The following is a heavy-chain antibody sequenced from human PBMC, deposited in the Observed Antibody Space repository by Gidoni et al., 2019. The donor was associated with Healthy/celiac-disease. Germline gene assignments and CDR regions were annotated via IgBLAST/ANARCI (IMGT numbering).Heavy chain of an antibody. CDR2: INHSRST. Sequence: QVQLQQWGAGLLKPSETLSLTCAVYGGSFSGYYWSWIRQPPGKGLEWIGEINHSRSTNYNPSLKRRVTISVDTSKNQFSLKLSSVTAADTAVYYCGGDAIAAAGTKSDYYYGMDVWGQGTTVTVSS. J-gene: IGHJ6*02. V-gene: IGHV4-34*01. CDR3: GGDAIAAAGTKSDYYYGMDV. CDR1: GGSFSGYY. D-gene: IGHD6-13*01.